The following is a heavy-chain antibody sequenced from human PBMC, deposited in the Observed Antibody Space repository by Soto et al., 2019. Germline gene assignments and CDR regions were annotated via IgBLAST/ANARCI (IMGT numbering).Heavy chain of an antibody. CDR3: ARAVEATSYYDY. J-gene: IGHJ4*02. Sequence: QVQLVESGGGVVQPGRSLRLSCAASGFTFSSYAMHWVRQAPGKGLEWVAVISYDGSNKYYADSVKGRFTISRDNSKNTLYLQMNSLRAEDTAVYYCARAVEATSYYDYWGQGTLVTVSS. CDR2: ISYDGSNK. V-gene: IGHV3-30-3*01. CDR1: GFTFSSYA. D-gene: IGHD1-26*01.